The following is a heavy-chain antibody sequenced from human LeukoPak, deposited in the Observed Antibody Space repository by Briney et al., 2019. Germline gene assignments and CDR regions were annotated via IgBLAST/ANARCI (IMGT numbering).Heavy chain of an antibody. CDR2: INPNSGGT. CDR1: GYTFTGYY. Sequence: ASVKVSCKASGYTFTGYYMHWVRQAPGQGLEWMGWINPNSGGTNYAQKLQGRVTMTTDTSTSTAYMELRSLRSDDTAVYYCARFGSRYCSSTSCYDAFDIWGQGTMVTVSS. V-gene: IGHV1-2*02. J-gene: IGHJ3*02. CDR3: ARFGSRYCSSTSCYDAFDI. D-gene: IGHD2-2*01.